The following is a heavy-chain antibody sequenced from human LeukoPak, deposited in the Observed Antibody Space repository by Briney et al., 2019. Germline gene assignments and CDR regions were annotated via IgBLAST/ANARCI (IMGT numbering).Heavy chain of an antibody. CDR2: MQSTGNS. J-gene: IGHJ4*02. CDR1: GDSISTYH. D-gene: IGHD5-18*01. CDR3: ARDKRHSYGRYFDH. Sequence: PSETLSLTCSVSGDSISTYHWTWLRQPPGKGLEWIGYMQSTGNSNYNPSLKSRVSMSVETSKNRIVLNLSSVTAADTAVYYCARDKRHSYGRYFDHWGQGLLVTVSS. V-gene: IGHV4-59*01.